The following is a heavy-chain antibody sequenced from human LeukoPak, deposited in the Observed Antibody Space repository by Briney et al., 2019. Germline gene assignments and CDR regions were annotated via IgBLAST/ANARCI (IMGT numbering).Heavy chain of an antibody. CDR1: GFTFSSYS. CDR3: AKDLGGYDSLYFDY. D-gene: IGHD5-12*01. J-gene: IGHJ4*02. V-gene: IGHV3-33*06. CDR2: IWYDGSNK. Sequence: PGGSLRLSCAASGFTFSSYSMHWVRQAPGKGLEWVAVIWYDGSNKYYADSVKGRFTISRDNSKNTLYLQMNSLRAEDTAVYYCAKDLGGYDSLYFDYWGQGTLVTVSS.